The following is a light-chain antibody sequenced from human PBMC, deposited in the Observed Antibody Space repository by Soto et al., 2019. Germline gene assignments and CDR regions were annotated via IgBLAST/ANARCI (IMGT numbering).Light chain of an antibody. V-gene: IGLV2-14*02. CDR3: SSYTSSSTLRV. CDR2: EVS. Sequence: QSALAQPASVSGSPGQSITISCTGTSGFVGSFSLVSWYQQHPGKAPKLMIYEVSNRPSGVSNRFSGSKSGNTASLTISGLQAEDEADYYCSSYTSSSTLRVFGGGTKLTVL. J-gene: IGLJ3*02. CDR1: SGFVGSFSL.